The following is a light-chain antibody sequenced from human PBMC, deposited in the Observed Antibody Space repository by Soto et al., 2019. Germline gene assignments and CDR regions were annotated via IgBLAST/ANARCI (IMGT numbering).Light chain of an antibody. J-gene: IGKJ4*01. Sequence: DIQMTQSPSSVSASVGDRVTITCRASQGISSWLAWYQQKPGKAPRLLIYAASSLQSGVPSRFSGSGSGTDFTLTISSLQPEDFATYCQQANSFLLPFGGGTKVEVK. CDR3: QQANSFLLP. V-gene: IGKV1-12*01. CDR1: QGISSW. CDR2: AAS.